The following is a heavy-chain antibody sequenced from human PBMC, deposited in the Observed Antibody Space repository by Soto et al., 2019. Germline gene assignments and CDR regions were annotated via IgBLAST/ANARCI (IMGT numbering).Heavy chain of an antibody. CDR1: GGSFSGYY. CDR2: INHSGST. D-gene: IGHD2-15*01. CDR3: ARTVVVVVADTPIFKLKRRSYMEV. J-gene: IGHJ6*03. Sequence: SETLSLTCAVYGGSFSGYYWSWIRQPPGKGLEWIGEINHSGSTNYNPSLKSRVTISVDTSKNQFSLKLSSVTAAGTAVYYCARTVVVVVADTPIFKLKRRSYMEVWGKGTTVTVSS. V-gene: IGHV4-34*01.